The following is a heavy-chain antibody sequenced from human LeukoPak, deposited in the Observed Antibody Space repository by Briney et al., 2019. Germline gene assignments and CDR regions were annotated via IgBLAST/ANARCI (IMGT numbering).Heavy chain of an antibody. CDR1: GFTFSSYS. D-gene: IGHD7-27*01. V-gene: IGHV3-21*01. J-gene: IGHJ5*02. CDR3: ARMGTLNWFDP. CDR2: ISSSSRYI. Sequence: PGGSLRLSCAASGFTFSSYSMNWVRQAPGKGLEWVSSISSSSRYIYYTDSVKGRFTISRDNAKNSLYLQMNSLRAEDTAVHYCARMGTLNWFDPWGQGTLVTVSS.